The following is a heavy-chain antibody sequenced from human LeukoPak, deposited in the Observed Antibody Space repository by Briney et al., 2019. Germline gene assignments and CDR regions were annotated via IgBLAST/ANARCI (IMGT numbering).Heavy chain of an antibody. D-gene: IGHD6-6*01. CDR1: GGTFSSYA. CDR3: ARERRDSSSSYYYYYMDV. V-gene: IGHV1-69*05. Sequence: GASVTVSCKASGGTFSSYAISWVRQAPGQGLEWMGGIIPIFGTANYAQKFQGRVTITTDESTSTAYMELSSLRSEDTAVYYCARERRDSSSSYYYYYMDVWGKGTTVTVSS. CDR2: IIPIFGTA. J-gene: IGHJ6*03.